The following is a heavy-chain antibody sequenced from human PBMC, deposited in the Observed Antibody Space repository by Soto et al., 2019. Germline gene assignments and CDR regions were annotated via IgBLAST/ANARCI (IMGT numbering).Heavy chain of an antibody. CDR2: IYPGDSDT. CDR1: GYSFTSYW. V-gene: IGHV5-51*01. CDR3: ARAPDGYCSSTSCRNWLDP. D-gene: IGHD2-2*01. Sequence: PGESLKISCKGSGYSFTSYWIGWVRQMPGKGLEWMGIIYPGDSDTRYSPSFQGQVTISADKSISTAYLQWSSLKASDTAMYYCARAPDGYCSSTSCRNWLDPWGQGTLVTVSS. J-gene: IGHJ5*02.